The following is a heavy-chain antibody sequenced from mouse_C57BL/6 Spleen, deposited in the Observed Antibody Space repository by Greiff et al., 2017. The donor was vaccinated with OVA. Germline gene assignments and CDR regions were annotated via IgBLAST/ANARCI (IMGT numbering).Heavy chain of an antibody. CDR2: ISDGGSYT. D-gene: IGHD4-1*01. J-gene: IGHJ2*01. CDR3: ARAENWEWDY. V-gene: IGHV5-4*03. CDR1: GFTFSSYA. Sequence: EVKLMESGGGLVKPGGSLKLSCAASGFTFSSYAMSWVRQTPEKRLEWVATISDGGSYTYYPDNVKGRYTISRDNAKNNLYLQMSHLKSEDTAIYYCARAENWEWDYWGQGTTLTVSS.